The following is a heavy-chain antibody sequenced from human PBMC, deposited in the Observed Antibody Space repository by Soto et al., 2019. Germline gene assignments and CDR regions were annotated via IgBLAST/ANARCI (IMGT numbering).Heavy chain of an antibody. V-gene: IGHV1-69*13. CDR3: ARGGQINYDFWSGLNWFDP. CDR2: IIPIFGTA. CDR1: GGTFSSYA. Sequence: GASVKVSCKASGGTFSSYAISWVRQAPGQGLEWMGGIIPIFGTANYAQKFQGRVTITADESTSTAYMELSSLRSEDTAVYYCARGGQINYDFWSGLNWFDPWGQGTLVTVSS. D-gene: IGHD3-3*01. J-gene: IGHJ5*02.